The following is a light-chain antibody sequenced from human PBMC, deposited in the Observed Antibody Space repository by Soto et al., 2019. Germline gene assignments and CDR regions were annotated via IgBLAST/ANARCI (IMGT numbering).Light chain of an antibody. V-gene: IGLV1-40*01. CDR3: QSYYSSLSGFVV. CDR2: GNS. CDR1: SSNIGAGYD. J-gene: IGLJ2*01. Sequence: SVLTQPPSVSGAPGQRVTISCTGSSSNIGAGYDVHWYQQLPGTAPKLLIYGNSNRPSGVPYRFSGSKSGTSASLAITGLQAEDEADYYCQSYYSSLSGFVVFGGGTKLTVL.